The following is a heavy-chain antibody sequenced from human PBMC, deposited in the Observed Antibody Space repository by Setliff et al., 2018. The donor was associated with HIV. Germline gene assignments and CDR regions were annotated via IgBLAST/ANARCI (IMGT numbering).Heavy chain of an antibody. CDR1: GYTLTELS. Sequence: ASVKVSCKVSGYTLTELSMHWVRQAPGKGLEWMGGFDPEDGETIYAQKFQGRVTMTEDTSTDTAYMELSSLRSEDAAVYYCATASSGWHWGWFDPWGQGTLVTVSS. D-gene: IGHD6-19*01. CDR2: FDPEDGET. V-gene: IGHV1-24*01. J-gene: IGHJ5*02. CDR3: ATASSGWHWGWFDP.